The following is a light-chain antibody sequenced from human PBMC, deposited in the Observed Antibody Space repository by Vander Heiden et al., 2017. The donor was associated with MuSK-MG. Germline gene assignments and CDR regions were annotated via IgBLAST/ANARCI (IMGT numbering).Light chain of an antibody. J-gene: IGLJ2*01. CDR2: EVT. Sequence: QSALTQPPPASGSPGQSVTSSCTGTSSDVGAYDYVSWYQHHPGRAPKLIIYEVTKRPSGVPDRFSGSKSGNSASLTVSGLLPEDESDYYCSSFGGFDNYVLFGGGTKLTV. CDR1: SSDVGAYDY. CDR3: SSFGGFDNYVL. V-gene: IGLV2-8*01.